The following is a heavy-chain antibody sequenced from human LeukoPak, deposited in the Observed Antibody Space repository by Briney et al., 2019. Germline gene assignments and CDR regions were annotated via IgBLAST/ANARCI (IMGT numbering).Heavy chain of an antibody. D-gene: IGHD5-18*01. CDR2: IYYSGST. CDR3: VFSVYSHGPHDY. J-gene: IGHJ4*02. Sequence: SETLSLTCTVSGGSISSSNYYWGWIRQPPGKGLEWIGSIYYSGSTYYSPSLKSRVTMSVDTSKNQFSLKLSSVTAADTAVYYCVFSVYSHGPHDYWGQGTLVTVSS. V-gene: IGHV4-39*07. CDR1: GGSISSSNYY.